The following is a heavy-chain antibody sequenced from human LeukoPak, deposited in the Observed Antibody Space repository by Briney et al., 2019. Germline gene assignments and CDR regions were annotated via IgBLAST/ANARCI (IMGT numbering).Heavy chain of an antibody. CDR2: INHSGST. Sequence: PSETLSLTCAVYGGSFSGYYWSWIREPPGKGLDWIGEINHSGSTNYNPSLKSRVTISVDTSKNQFSLKLSSVTAADTAVYYCATWLADAFDIWGQGTMVTVSS. D-gene: IGHD6-19*01. CDR3: ATWLADAFDI. CDR1: GGSFSGYY. J-gene: IGHJ3*02. V-gene: IGHV4-34*01.